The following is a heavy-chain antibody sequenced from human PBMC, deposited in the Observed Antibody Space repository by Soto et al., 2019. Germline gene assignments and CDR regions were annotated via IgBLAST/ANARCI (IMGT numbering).Heavy chain of an antibody. J-gene: IGHJ4*02. V-gene: IGHV3-7*01. Sequence: GGSLRLSCAASGFTFSSYWMSWVRQAPGKGLEWVANIKQDGSEKYYVDSVKGRFTISRDNAKKSLYLQMNSLRAEDTAVYYCARVGPTNWGWDFDYWGQGTLVTVSS. D-gene: IGHD3-16*01. CDR3: ARVGPTNWGWDFDY. CDR2: IKQDGSEK. CDR1: GFTFSSYW.